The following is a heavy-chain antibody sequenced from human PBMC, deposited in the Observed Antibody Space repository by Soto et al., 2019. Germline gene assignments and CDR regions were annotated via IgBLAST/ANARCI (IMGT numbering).Heavy chain of an antibody. CDR1: GGSMSPYY. J-gene: IGHJ4*02. Sequence: SETLSLTCTVSGGSMSPYYWSWIRQPPGKGLEWIGYIYYTGSTSYNPPLKSRVTISVDTSKTQFSLKLSSVTAAGPALYYCASSFYESSGYYPLWGQGALVTVSS. D-gene: IGHD3-22*01. V-gene: IGHV4-59*01. CDR3: ASSFYESSGYYPL. CDR2: IYYTGST.